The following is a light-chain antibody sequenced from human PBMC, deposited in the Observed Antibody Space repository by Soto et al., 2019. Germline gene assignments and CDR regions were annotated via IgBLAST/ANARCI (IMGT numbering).Light chain of an antibody. Sequence: SVLTRPRSVYGSPGQSVTISCTGTSSDVGGYNYVSWYQQHPGKAPKLMTYDVSKRPSGVPDRFSGSKSGNTASLTISGLQAEAEADYYCCSYAGSYTYVFGTGTQVTV. CDR3: CSYAGSYTYV. CDR1: SSDVGGYNY. V-gene: IGLV2-11*01. J-gene: IGLJ1*01. CDR2: DVS.